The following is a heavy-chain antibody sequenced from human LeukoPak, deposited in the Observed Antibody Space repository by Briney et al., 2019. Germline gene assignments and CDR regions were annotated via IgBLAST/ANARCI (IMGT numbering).Heavy chain of an antibody. CDR3: ARIGISARGTNFHH. CDR1: GYTFTGYY. Sequence: ASVKVFCKASGYTFTGYYLHWVRQAPGQGLEWMGWINSNSADTNYAQNFQGRVTMTRDTSISTAYMELSRLRSDDTALYYCARIGISARGTNFHHWGQGTLVTVSS. CDR2: INSNSADT. D-gene: IGHD6-13*01. V-gene: IGHV1-2*02. J-gene: IGHJ1*01.